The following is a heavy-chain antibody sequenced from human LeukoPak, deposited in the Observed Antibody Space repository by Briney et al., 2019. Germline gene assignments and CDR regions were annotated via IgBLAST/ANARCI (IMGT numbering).Heavy chain of an antibody. CDR1: GFTFSSSA. CDR3: AKQLGYCSDGSCYFPY. V-gene: IGHV3-23*01. D-gene: IGHD2-15*01. CDR2: ISNNGGYT. Sequence: GGSLRLSCAASGFTFSSSAMSWVRQAPGKGLEWVSAISNNGGYTYYADSVQGRFTISRDNSKSTLCLQMNSLRDEDTAVYYCAKQLGYCSDGSCYFPYWGQGTLVTVSS. J-gene: IGHJ4*02.